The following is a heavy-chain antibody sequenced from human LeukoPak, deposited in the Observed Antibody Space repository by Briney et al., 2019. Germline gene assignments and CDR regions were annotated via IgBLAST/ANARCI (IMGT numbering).Heavy chain of an antibody. CDR2: IKQDGSEK. CDR1: GFTFSSYW. Sequence: GGSLRLSCAASGFTFSSYWMCWVRQAPGKGLEWVANIKQDGSEKYYVDSVKGRFTISRDNAKNSLYLQMNSLRAEDTAVYYCARVYPVVVTAAFDYWGQGTLVTVSS. D-gene: IGHD2-21*02. CDR3: ARVYPVVVTAAFDY. V-gene: IGHV3-7*01. J-gene: IGHJ4*02.